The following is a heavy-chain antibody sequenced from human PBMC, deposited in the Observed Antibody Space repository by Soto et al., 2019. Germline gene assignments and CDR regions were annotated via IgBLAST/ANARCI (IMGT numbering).Heavy chain of an antibody. J-gene: IGHJ4*02. V-gene: IGHV1-69*06. D-gene: IGHD2-21*02. Sequence: SVKVSCKASGGTFSSYAISWVRQAPGQGLEWMGGIIPIFGTANYAQKFQGRVTITADKSTSTAYMELSSLRSEDTAVYYCATRGDCGGDCYSGHWGQGTLVTVSS. CDR2: IIPIFGTA. CDR3: ATRGDCGGDCYSGH. CDR1: GGTFSSYA.